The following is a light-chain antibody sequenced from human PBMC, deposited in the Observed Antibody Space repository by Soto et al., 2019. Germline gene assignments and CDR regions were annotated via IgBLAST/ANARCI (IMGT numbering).Light chain of an antibody. V-gene: IGKV3-15*01. CDR3: QQYNNWRPLT. J-gene: IGKJ5*01. CDR2: GAS. CDR1: QSVSSN. Sequence: EIVMTQSPATLSVSPGERATLSCRASQSVSSNLAWYQQKPGQAPRLLIYGASTRATGIPARFSGSGSGTEFTLTISSLQSEDFAVYYCQQYNNWRPLTFGEGTRLDIK.